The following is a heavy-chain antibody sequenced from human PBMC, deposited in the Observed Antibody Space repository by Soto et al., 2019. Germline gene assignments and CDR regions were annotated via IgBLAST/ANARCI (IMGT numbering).Heavy chain of an antibody. CDR1: GFTFSTFA. V-gene: IGHV3-23*01. Sequence: LRLSCAAFGFTFSTFAMNWVRQAPGKGLEWVSGITGGSGFTFYADSVKGRFTISRDDSENTLFLQMSSLRAEDTAKYYCAKSGPTNYFDFWGQGTLVTVSS. D-gene: IGHD1-26*01. CDR3: AKSGPTNYFDF. J-gene: IGHJ4*02. CDR2: ITGGSGFT.